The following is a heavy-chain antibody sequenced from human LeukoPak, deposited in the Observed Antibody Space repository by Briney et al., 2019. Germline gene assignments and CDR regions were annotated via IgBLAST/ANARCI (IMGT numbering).Heavy chain of an antibody. CDR1: GGTFSSYA. Sequence: SVNVSCKASGGTFSSYAISWVRQPPGQGQEWMGRITPIFGTENYPQKFQGRVTITPEKSTNTAYKQLHRPETEANAVSYRSRDVAYCGGDCYRGGVYWGQGALVTVSS. CDR3: SRDVAYCGGDCYRGGVY. J-gene: IGHJ4*02. CDR2: ITPIFGTE. V-gene: IGHV1-69*06. D-gene: IGHD2-21*02.